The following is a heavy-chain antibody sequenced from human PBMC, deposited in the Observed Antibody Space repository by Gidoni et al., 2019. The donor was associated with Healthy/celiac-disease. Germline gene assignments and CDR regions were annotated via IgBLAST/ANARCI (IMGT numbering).Heavy chain of an antibody. Sequence: EVQLVESGGGLVQPGRSLRLSCTASGFTFGDYAMSWFRQAPGKGLGCVCFIRSKAYGGTTEYAASVKGRFTISRDDSKSIAYLQMNSLKTEDTAVYYCTRAAGTDAFDIWGQGTMVTVSS. D-gene: IGHD6-13*01. CDR2: IRSKAYGGTT. CDR3: TRAAGTDAFDI. CDR1: GFTFGDYA. J-gene: IGHJ3*02. V-gene: IGHV3-49*03.